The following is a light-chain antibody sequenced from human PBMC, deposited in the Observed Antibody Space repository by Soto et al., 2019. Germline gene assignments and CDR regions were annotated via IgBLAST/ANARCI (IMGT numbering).Light chain of an antibody. CDR1: QSISSW. CDR2: DAS. V-gene: IGKV1-5*01. CDR3: QQYNSYPRP. J-gene: IGKJ2*01. Sequence: DIQMTQSPSTLSASVGDRVTITCRASQSISSWLAWYQQKPGKAPKLLIYDASSLESGVPSRFSGSGSGTEFTLTISSLHPDDFATYYCQQYNSYPRPFGQGTKLEIK.